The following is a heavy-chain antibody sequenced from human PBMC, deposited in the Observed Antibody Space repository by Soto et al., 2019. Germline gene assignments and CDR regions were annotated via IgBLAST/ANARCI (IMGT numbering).Heavy chain of an antibody. D-gene: IGHD2-15*01. CDR1: GFTFSSNW. CDR2: INSDGSNT. V-gene: IGHV3-74*01. Sequence: EVQLVESGGGLVQPGGSLRLSCAASGFTFSSNWMHWVRQAPGKGLVWVSRINSDGSNTNYADSVKGRFTISRDNARNTLYLQMNSLRAEDTAIYYCARGGGGTPAYWGQGTLVTVSS. CDR3: ARGGGGTPAY. J-gene: IGHJ4*02.